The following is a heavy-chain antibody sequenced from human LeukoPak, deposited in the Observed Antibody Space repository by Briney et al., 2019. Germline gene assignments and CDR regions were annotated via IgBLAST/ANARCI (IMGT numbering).Heavy chain of an antibody. J-gene: IGHJ4*02. Sequence: ASVKVSCTVSGSSLSELSLYWVRQDPGRGLEWMGGFDVIDSETFYAQKFQGRVTMTEDSSTDTAYMELRSLTSDDTALYYCAAGRPYSLLDYWGQGTLVTVSS. D-gene: IGHD5-18*01. CDR3: AAGRPYSLLDY. CDR1: GSSLSELS. CDR2: FDVIDSET. V-gene: IGHV1-24*01.